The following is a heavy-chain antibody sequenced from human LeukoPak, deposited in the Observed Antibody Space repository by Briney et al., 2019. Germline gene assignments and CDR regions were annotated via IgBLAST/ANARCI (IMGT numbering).Heavy chain of an antibody. V-gene: IGHV4-59*12. D-gene: IGHD3-22*01. Sequence: SETLSLTCTVSGGSISSYYWSWIRQPPGKGLEWIGYIYYSGSTNYNPSLKSRVTISVDTSKNQFSLKLSSVTAADTAVYYCARDSNYYDSSGYYAHAFDIWGQGTMVTVSS. CDR1: GGSISSYY. CDR3: ARDSNYYDSSGYYAHAFDI. CDR2: IYYSGST. J-gene: IGHJ3*02.